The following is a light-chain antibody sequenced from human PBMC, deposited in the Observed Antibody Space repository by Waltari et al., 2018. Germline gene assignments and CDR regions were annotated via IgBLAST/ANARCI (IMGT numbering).Light chain of an antibody. CDR2: CAS. Sequence: DIVMTQSPDSLAGSLGERATINCKSSKSVLFSPNNRNSLTRNQQKPGPSPKLVLYCASTRESGVPDRFGGSGSATALTLTISSLQAEEVAVYYCQQYYSSPFTFGPGTKLEIK. CDR3: QQYYSSPFT. CDR1: KSVLFSPNNRNS. V-gene: IGKV4-1*01. J-gene: IGKJ3*01.